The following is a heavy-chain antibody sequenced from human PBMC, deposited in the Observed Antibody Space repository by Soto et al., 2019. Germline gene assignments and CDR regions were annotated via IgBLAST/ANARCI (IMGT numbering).Heavy chain of an antibody. J-gene: IGHJ4*02. CDR1: GFTFSNSW. V-gene: IGHV3-7*05. CDR3: ARGHYGMDY. D-gene: IGHD4-17*01. CDR2: IDQNESEK. Sequence: GGSLRLSCVVSGFTFSNSWMTWVRQAPGRGLEWVANIDQNESEKHYVDSVKGRFTISRDNARNSLSLQMNSLRVEDTAVYYCARGHYGMDYWGQGALVTVSS.